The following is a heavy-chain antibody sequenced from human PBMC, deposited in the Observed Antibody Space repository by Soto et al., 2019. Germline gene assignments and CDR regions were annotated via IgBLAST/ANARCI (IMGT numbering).Heavy chain of an antibody. CDR2: ISSSGSSI. J-gene: IGHJ6*02. V-gene: IGHV3-11*01. Sequence: QVQLVESGGGLVKPGGSLRLSCAASGLTFSDCYMNWIRQAPGKGLEWVSYISSSGSSINYAGSVKGRFTISRDNAKNPLYLQMNSLRAEDTGMYYCARVRFGEWGYAMDVWGQGTTVTVSS. D-gene: IGHD3-10*01. CDR1: GLTFSDCY. CDR3: ARVRFGEWGYAMDV.